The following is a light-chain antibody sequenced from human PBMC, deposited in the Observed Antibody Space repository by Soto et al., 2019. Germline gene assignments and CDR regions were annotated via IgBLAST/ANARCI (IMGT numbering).Light chain of an antibody. CDR2: DAS. Sequence: EIVLTQSPGTLSLSLGERTTLSCRASQIVTSSYLAWYQQKPGRAPRLLIYDASSRATGIPDRFSGSGSGTDVTLTISRLEPEDFAVYYCQQYANLWTFGQGTKLEIK. V-gene: IGKV3-20*01. J-gene: IGKJ2*02. CDR3: QQYANLWT. CDR1: QIVTSSY.